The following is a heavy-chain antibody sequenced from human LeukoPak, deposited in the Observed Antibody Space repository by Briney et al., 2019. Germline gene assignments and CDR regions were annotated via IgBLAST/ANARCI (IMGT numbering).Heavy chain of an antibody. J-gene: IGHJ4*02. V-gene: IGHV1-2*06. CDR2: INPNSGGT. CDR3: ARDQEGFDY. CDR1: GYTFTGHY. Sequence: ASVKVSCKTSGYTFTGHYMHWVRRAPGQGLEWMGRINPNSGGTDYAQKFQGRVTVTRDTSTSTVHMELSGLRSEDTAVYYCARDQEGFDYWGQGTLVTVSS.